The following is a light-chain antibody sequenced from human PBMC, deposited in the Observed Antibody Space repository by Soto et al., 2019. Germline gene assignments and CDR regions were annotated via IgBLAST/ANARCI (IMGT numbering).Light chain of an antibody. CDR3: AAWDDILDGWV. CDR2: NNN. V-gene: IGLV1-44*01. CDR1: NSNIGGNP. J-gene: IGLJ3*02. Sequence: QSVLTQPPSASGTPGQRVTISCSGSNSNIGGNPVNWFQQLPGTAPKLLIYNNNQRPSGVPDRISGSKSGTSASLAISGLHSEDEADYFCAAWDDILDGWVFGGGTKLTVL.